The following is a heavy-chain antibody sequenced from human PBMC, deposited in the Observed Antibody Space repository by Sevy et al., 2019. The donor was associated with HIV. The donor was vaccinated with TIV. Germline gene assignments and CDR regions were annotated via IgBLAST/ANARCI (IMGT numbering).Heavy chain of an antibody. V-gene: IGHV3-33*01. CDR1: GFIFSNYA. CDR3: ARYWGRDDHSIDN. CDR2: IRYDGTDK. J-gene: IGHJ4*02. Sequence: VGSLRLSCATSGFIFSNYAMHWIRQAPGKALEWVAVIRYDGTDKYYADSVQGRFTISRDNSKNTLYLQMNSLRVEDTAVYYCARYWGRDDHSIDNWDQGTLVTVSS. D-gene: IGHD3-16*01.